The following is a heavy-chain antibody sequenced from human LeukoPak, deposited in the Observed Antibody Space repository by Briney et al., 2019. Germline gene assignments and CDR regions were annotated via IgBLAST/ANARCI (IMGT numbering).Heavy chain of an antibody. V-gene: IGHV4-39*01. CDR1: GGSISSSTYY. D-gene: IGHD4-23*01. Sequence: SETLSLTCTVSGGSISSSTYYWGWIRQPPGKGLEWIGSIYYSGSTYYNPSLKSRVTISVDTSKNQFSLNLTSVTAADTAVYYCARRGSLHSPFQHWGQGTLVTVSS. CDR2: IYYSGST. J-gene: IGHJ1*01. CDR3: ARRGSLHSPFQH.